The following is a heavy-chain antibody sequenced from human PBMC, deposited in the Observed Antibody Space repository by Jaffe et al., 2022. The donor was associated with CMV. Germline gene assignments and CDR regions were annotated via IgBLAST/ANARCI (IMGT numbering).Heavy chain of an antibody. CDR3: ARASEMATTGRVMADAFDI. Sequence: QVQLVQSGAEVKKPGASVKVSCKASGYTFTSYGISWVRQAPGQGLEWMGWISAYNGNTNYAQKLQGRVTMTTDTSTSTAYMELRSLRSDDTAVYYCARASEMATTGRVMADAFDIWGQGTMVTVSS. CDR2: ISAYNGNT. D-gene: IGHD5-12*01. V-gene: IGHV1-18*01. J-gene: IGHJ3*02. CDR1: GYTFTSYG.